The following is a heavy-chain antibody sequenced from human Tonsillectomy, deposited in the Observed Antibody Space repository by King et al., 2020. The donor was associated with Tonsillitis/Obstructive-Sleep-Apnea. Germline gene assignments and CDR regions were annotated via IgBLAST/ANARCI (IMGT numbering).Heavy chain of an antibody. D-gene: IGHD3-3*01. Sequence: VQLVESGGGLMKPGRSLRLSCTASGFSFGDYTMSWFRQAPGKGLEWVTFIRSKAYGGTTEYAASVKGRFTISRDDSKSIAYLQMNSLKTEDTAVYYCTREGITIFGVVIDHYFDYWGQGTLVTVSS. CDR1: GFSFGDYT. V-gene: IGHV3-49*05. J-gene: IGHJ4*02. CDR2: IRSKAYGGTT. CDR3: TREGITIFGVVIDHYFDY.